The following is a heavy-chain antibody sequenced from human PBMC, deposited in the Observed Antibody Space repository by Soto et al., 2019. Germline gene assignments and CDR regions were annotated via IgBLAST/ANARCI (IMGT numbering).Heavy chain of an antibody. V-gene: IGHV1-8*01. CDR1: GYTFTSYD. D-gene: IGHD2-15*01. J-gene: IGHJ6*03. CDR3: ARGVRGCSGGSCYSGYYYYYMDV. CDR2: MNPNSANT. Sequence: QVQLVQSGAEVKKPGASVKVSCKASGYTFTSYDINWVRQATGQGLEWMGWMNPNSANTGYAQKFRGRVTMTRNTSINTAYMDLSSLRSEDTAVYFCARGVRGCSGGSCYSGYYYYYMDVWGKGTTVTVSS.